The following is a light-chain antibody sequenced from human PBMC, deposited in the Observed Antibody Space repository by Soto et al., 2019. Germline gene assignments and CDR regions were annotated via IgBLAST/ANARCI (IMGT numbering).Light chain of an antibody. V-gene: IGLV1-51*01. J-gene: IGLJ2*01. CDR1: SSNIGNNY. Sequence: QSVLTQPPSVSAAPGQKVTISCSGSSSNIGNNYVSWYQQLPGTAPKLLIYDNNKRPSGIPDRFSGSKSGTSATLGITGLQTGDEADYYCGTYHTSLSAGVVFGGGTKLTVL. CDR2: DNN. CDR3: GTYHTSLSAGVV.